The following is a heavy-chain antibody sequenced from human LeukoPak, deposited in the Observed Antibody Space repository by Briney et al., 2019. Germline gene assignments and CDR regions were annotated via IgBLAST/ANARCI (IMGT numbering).Heavy chain of an antibody. CDR3: ARAPTIFGVVTTTPHFDY. D-gene: IGHD3-3*01. CDR2: INPNSGGT. V-gene: IGHV1-2*02. CDR1: GYTFTGYY. Sequence: ASVKVSCKASGYTFTGYYMHWVRQAPGQGLEWMGWINPNSGGTNYAQKFQGRVTMTRDTSISTAYMELSRLRSDDTALYYCARAPTIFGVVTTTPHFDYWGQGTLVTVSS. J-gene: IGHJ4*02.